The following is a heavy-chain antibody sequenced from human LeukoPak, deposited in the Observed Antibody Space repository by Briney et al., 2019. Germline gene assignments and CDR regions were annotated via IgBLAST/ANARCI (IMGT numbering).Heavy chain of an antibody. CDR3: ARHPAGTTFLNGYYFDY. J-gene: IGHJ4*02. V-gene: IGHV5-51*01. Sequence: ESLKISCKGSGYSFTSYWIGWVRQMPGKGLEWMGIIYPGDSDTRYSPSFQGQVTISADKSISTAYLQWSSLKASDTAMYYCARHPAGTTFLNGYYFDYWGQGTLVTVSS. CDR1: GYSFTSYW. CDR2: IYPGDSDT. D-gene: IGHD1-7*01.